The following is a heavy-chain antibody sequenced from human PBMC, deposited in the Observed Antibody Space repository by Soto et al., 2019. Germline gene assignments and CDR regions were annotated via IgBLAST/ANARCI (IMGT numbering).Heavy chain of an antibody. Sequence: QVQLVESGGGVVQPGRSLRLSCEASGFTFSSYGMHWVRQAPGKGLEWVAVIWYGGSNKYYADSVKGRFTISRDNSKNTLYLQMNSLRAEDTSVYHCARGGYSDTSAYYSTSYYFDYWGQGTLVTVAS. D-gene: IGHD3-22*01. CDR3: ARGGYSDTSAYYSTSYYFDY. CDR1: GFTFSSYG. CDR2: IWYGGSNK. J-gene: IGHJ4*02. V-gene: IGHV3-33*01.